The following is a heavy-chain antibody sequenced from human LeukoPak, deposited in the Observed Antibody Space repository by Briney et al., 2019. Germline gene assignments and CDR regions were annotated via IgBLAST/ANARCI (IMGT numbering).Heavy chain of an antibody. D-gene: IGHD1-26*01. V-gene: IGHV3-21*01. J-gene: IGHJ4*02. CDR3: AREISGTYDY. CDR2: ISGSGSHT. Sequence: GGSLRLSCAASGFTFSSYSMNWVRQAPGKGLEWVSSISGSGSHTYYADSLKGRFTISRDNAKNSLYLQMNGLRADDTAVYYCAREISGTYDYWGQGSLVTVSS. CDR1: GFTFSSYS.